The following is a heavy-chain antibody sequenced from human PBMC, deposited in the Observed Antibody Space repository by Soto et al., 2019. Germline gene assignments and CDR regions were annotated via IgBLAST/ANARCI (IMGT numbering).Heavy chain of an antibody. D-gene: IGHD4-17*01. CDR3: ANSDYGGNYGAFDY. CDR1: GGTFSSYA. Sequence: QVQLVQSGAEVKKPGSSVKVSCKASGGTFSSYAISWVRQAPGQGLEWMGGIIPIFGTANYAKKFQGRVTITADEFTSTGYMEVSSLGSEDTAVYYCANSDYGGNYGAFDYWGQGTLVTVSS. J-gene: IGHJ4*02. CDR2: IIPIFGTA. V-gene: IGHV1-69*01.